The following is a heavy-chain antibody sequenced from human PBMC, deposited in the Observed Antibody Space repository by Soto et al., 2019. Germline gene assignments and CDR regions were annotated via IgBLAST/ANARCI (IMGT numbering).Heavy chain of an antibody. CDR3: AREYCSGGSCPLDY. CDR1: GFTFSSYS. D-gene: IGHD2-15*01. J-gene: IGHJ4*02. V-gene: IGHV3-21*01. CDR2: ISSSSSYI. Sequence: EVQLVESGGGLVKPGGSLRLSCAASGFTFSSYSMNWVRQAPGKGLEWVSSISSSSSYIYYADSVKGRFTISRDNAKNSLYLQMNCLRAEDTAVYYCAREYCSGGSCPLDYWGQGTLVTVSS.